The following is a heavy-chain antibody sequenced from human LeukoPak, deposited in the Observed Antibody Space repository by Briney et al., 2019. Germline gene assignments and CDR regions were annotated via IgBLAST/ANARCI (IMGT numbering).Heavy chain of an antibody. V-gene: IGHV3-9*01. CDR3: ARGYCSGGSCPYPEYFQH. CDR1: GFTFDDYA. D-gene: IGHD2-15*01. J-gene: IGHJ1*01. CDR2: ISWNSGSI. Sequence: GGSLRLSCAASGFTFDDYAMHWVRQAPGKGLEWVSGISWNSGSIGYADSVKGRFTISRDNAKNSLYLQMNSLRAEDTAVYYCARGYCSGGSCPYPEYFQHWGQGTLVTVSS.